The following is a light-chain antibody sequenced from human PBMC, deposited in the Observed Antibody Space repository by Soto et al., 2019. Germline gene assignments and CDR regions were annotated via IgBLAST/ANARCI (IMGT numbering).Light chain of an antibody. J-gene: IGKJ3*01. V-gene: IGKV1-33*01. CDR1: QDIRKY. Sequence: DIQMTQSPSSLSASVGDRVTITCQASQDIRKYVNWYQQKQGRAPKLLIYGASNLETGVPSRFSGSGYGTDFTFNISSLQPEDIATYYCQHYDNLPPFTVGPGTKVAIK. CDR3: QHYDNLPPFT. CDR2: GAS.